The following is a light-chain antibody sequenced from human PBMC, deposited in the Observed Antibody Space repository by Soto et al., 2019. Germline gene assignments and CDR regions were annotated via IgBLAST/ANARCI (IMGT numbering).Light chain of an antibody. Sequence: ETVLTQSPATLSLSPGDRATLSCGASQSINDNYLAWYQQKPGLAPRLLIYDASTRAPGIPDRFSGSGSGAYFTLTSSILEPEDVAVYYCQQYSNLPPNTFGQGTKLEIK. CDR1: QSINDNY. V-gene: IGKV3D-20*01. CDR2: DAS. J-gene: IGKJ2*01. CDR3: QQYSNLPPNT.